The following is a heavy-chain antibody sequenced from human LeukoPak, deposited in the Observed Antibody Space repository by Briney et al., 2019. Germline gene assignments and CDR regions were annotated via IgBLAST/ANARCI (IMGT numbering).Heavy chain of an antibody. J-gene: IGHJ4*02. CDR3: ARGIVGATQFDY. Sequence: PSETLSLTCTVSGGSISSYYWSWIRQPPGKGLEWIGYIYYSGSTNYNPSLKSRVTISVDTSKNQFSLKLSSVTAADTAVYYCARGIVGATQFDYWDQGTLVTVSS. CDR2: IYYSGST. V-gene: IGHV4-59*01. CDR1: GGSISSYY. D-gene: IGHD1-26*01.